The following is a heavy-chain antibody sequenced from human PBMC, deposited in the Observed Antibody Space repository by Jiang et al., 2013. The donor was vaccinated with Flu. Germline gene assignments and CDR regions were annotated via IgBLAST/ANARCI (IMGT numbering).Heavy chain of an antibody. V-gene: IGHV1-46*01. CDR3: ARDLYSSVSDHPQTDQQFDY. CDR2: INPSGGST. D-gene: IGHD6-25*01. J-gene: IGHJ4*02. CDR1: GYTFTSYY. Sequence: SGAEVKKPGASVKVSCKASGYTFTSYYMHWVRQAPGQGLEWMGIINPSGGSTSYAQKFQGRVTMTRDTSTSTVYMELSSLRSEDTAVYYCARDLYSSVSDHPQTDQQFDYWGQGTLVTVSS.